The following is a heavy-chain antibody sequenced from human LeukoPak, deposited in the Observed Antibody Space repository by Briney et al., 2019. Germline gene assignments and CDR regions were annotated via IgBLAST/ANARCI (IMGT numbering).Heavy chain of an antibody. Sequence: GGSLKLSCAASGFTFSSYDMHWVRQATGKGLEWVSAIGTAGDTYYPGSVKGRFTISRENAKNSLYLQMNSLRAGDTAVYYCARKGILHDAFDIWGQGTMVTVSS. CDR3: ARKGILHDAFDI. CDR1: GFTFSSYD. CDR2: IGTAGDT. J-gene: IGHJ3*02. D-gene: IGHD4-11*01. V-gene: IGHV3-13*01.